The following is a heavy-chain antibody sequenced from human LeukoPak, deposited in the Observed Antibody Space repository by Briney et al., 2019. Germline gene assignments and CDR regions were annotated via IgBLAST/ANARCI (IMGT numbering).Heavy chain of an antibody. J-gene: IGHJ4*02. D-gene: IGHD2-15*01. CDR1: GFTFSSYG. CDR3: AKGSLDY. V-gene: IGHV3-33*06. Sequence: GGSLRLSSAASGFTFSSYGMHGVRQAPGKGLEWVAVIWYDGSNKYYADSVKGRFTISRDNSKNTLYLQMNSLRAEDTAVYYCAKGSLDYWGQGTLVTVSS. CDR2: IWYDGSNK.